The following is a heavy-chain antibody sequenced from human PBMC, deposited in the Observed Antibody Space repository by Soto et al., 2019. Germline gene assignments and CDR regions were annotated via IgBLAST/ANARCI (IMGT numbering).Heavy chain of an antibody. V-gene: IGHV3-23*01. J-gene: IGHJ6*03. CDR1: EFTFADYA. CDR2: ISGSDDST. D-gene: IGHD2-2*01. CDR3: AKVIVVVPAVNNYYMDV. Sequence: EVQLLESGGGLVQPGGSLRLSCAASEFTFADYAMTWVRQAPGQGLEWVSAISGSDDSTYYADCVKGRFTISRDNSKNTLFLQMNSLRVEDTALYYCAKVIVVVPAVNNYYMDVWGKGTTVTVSS.